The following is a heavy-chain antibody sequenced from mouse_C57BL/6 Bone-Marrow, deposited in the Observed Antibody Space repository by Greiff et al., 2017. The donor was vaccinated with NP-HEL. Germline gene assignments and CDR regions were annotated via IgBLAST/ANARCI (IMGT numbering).Heavy chain of an antibody. CDR1: GYTFTDYY. J-gene: IGHJ3*01. CDR3: ARGYYSNYGGAY. V-gene: IGHV1-26*01. CDR2: INPNNGGT. Sequence: VQLQQSGPELVKPGASVKISCKASGYTFTDYYMNWVKQSHGKSLEWIGDINPNNGGTSYNQKFKGKATLTVDKSSSTAYMELRSLTSEDSAVYYCARGYYSNYGGAYWGQGTLVTVSA. D-gene: IGHD2-5*01.